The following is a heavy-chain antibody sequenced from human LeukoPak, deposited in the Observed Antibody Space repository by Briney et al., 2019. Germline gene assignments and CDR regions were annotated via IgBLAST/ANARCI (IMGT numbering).Heavy chain of an antibody. Sequence: PSETLSLTCTVSGRSISGYQWSWFRHPPGKGLEWIGYIDYTWNTNYSPSLKSRVTMSLDMSKNQFSLEMNSVTAADTAMFYCARLDRPGGRTGDVFDIWGQGTMVTVSS. CDR3: ARLDRPGGRTGDVFDI. CDR2: IDYTWNT. CDR1: GRSISGYQ. D-gene: IGHD3-22*01. V-gene: IGHV4-59*08. J-gene: IGHJ3*02.